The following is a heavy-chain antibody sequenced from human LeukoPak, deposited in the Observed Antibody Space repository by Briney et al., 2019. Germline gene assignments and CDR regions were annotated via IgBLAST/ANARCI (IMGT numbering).Heavy chain of an antibody. CDR1: GFTFSSFA. D-gene: IGHD4-17*01. Sequence: TGGSLRHSRAASGFTFSSFAMTWVRQAPGKRLEWVSLISASGSPTYYADSVKGRFTISRDNANNSLYLQMNSLRDEDTAVYYCARDTTAWVYWGQGTLVTVSS. CDR2: ISASGSPT. V-gene: IGHV3-23*01. CDR3: ARDTTAWVY. J-gene: IGHJ4*02.